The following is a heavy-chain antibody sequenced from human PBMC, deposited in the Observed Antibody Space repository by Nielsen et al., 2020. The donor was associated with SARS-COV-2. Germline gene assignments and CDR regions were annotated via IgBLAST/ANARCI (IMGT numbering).Heavy chain of an antibody. CDR2: IIPILGIA. CDR3: ARGTYYYDSRIPPYNWFDP. Sequence: SVKVSCKASGGTFSSYAISWVRQAPGQGLEWMGRIIPILGIANYAQKFQGRVTITADKSTSTAYMELSSLRSKDTAVYYCARGTYYYDSRIPPYNWFDPWGQGTLVTVSS. D-gene: IGHD3-22*01. J-gene: IGHJ5*02. V-gene: IGHV1-69*04. CDR1: GGTFSSYA.